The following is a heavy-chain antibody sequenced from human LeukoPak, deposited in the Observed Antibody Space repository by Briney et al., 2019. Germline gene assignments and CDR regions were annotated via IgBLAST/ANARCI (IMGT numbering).Heavy chain of an antibody. D-gene: IGHD3-10*01. CDR2: IKSKTDGGTT. CDR1: GFTFSNAW. V-gene: IGHV3-15*01. CDR3: TTETYYYGSGSSYNWFDP. J-gene: IGHJ5*02. Sequence: PGGSLRLSCAASGFTFSNAWMSWVRQAPGKGLEWVGRIKSKTDGGTTDYAAPVKGRFTISRDDSKNTLYLQMNSLKTEDTAVYYCTTETYYYGSGSSYNWFDPWGQGTLVTVSS.